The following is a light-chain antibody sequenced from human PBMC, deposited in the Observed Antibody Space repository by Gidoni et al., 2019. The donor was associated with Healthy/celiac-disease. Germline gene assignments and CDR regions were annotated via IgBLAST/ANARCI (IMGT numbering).Light chain of an antibody. V-gene: IGKV3-20*01. Sequence: EIVLTQSPGTLSLSPGEGATLSCRASQSVSSSYLAGYQQKPGQAPRLLIYGASSRATGIPDRFSGSGSGTDFTLTISRLEPEDFAVYYCQQYGSSPLITFGQGTRLEIK. J-gene: IGKJ5*01. CDR3: QQYGSSPLIT. CDR1: QSVSSSY. CDR2: GAS.